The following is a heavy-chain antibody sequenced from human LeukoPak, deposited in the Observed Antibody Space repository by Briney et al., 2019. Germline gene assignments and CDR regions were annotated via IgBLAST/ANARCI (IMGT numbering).Heavy chain of an antibody. CDR2: MNPNSGNT. D-gene: IGHD1-26*01. Sequence: ASVKVSCKASGYTFTSYDINWVRQATGQGLEWMGWMNPNSGNTGYAQKFQGRVTMTTDTSTRTGYMELRSLRSDDAAVYYCATGSYLWGGMDVWGQGTTVIVSS. V-gene: IGHV1-8*01. J-gene: IGHJ6*02. CDR1: GYTFTSYD. CDR3: ATGSYLWGGMDV.